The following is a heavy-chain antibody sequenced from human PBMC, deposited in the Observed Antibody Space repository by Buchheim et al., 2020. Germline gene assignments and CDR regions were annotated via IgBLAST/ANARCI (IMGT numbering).Heavy chain of an antibody. V-gene: IGHV3-11*01. Sequence: QVQLVESGGGLVRPGGSLRLSCAASGFTFSDYYMSWIRQAPGKGLEWVSYITSGNNIYYADSAKGRFTISRDNAKNSLYLQMNSLRAEDTAVYYCARDRGIIITFGGEYWGQGTL. CDR2: ITSGNNI. CDR3: ARDRGIIITFGGEY. D-gene: IGHD3-16*01. J-gene: IGHJ4*02. CDR1: GFTFSDYY.